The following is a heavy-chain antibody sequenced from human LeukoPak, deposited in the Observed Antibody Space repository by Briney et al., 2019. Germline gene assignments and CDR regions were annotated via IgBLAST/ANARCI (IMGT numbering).Heavy chain of an antibody. CDR2: IRYDGTNK. V-gene: IGHV3-30*02. Sequence: GGSLRLSCAASGFTFSSYGMHWVRQAPGKGLEWVAFIRYDGTNKYHADSVRGRFTISRDNSKNTLYLQMNSLRGEDTAVYYCAKDFWNIWGQGTLVTVSS. CDR3: AKDFWNI. J-gene: IGHJ4*02. D-gene: IGHD1/OR15-1a*01. CDR1: GFTFSSYG.